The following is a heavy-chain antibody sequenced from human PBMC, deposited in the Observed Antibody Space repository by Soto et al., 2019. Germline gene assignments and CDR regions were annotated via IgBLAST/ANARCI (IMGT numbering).Heavy chain of an antibody. CDR1: GYTFTSYG. CDR2: ISAYNGNT. D-gene: IGHD3-22*01. V-gene: IGHV1-18*01. CDR3: ARGPPSYYDSSGYYKYFDY. Sequence: QVQLVQSGAEVKKPGASVKVSCKASGYTFTSYGISWVRQAPGQGLEWMGWISAYNGNTNHAQKLKGRVTMTTDTSTSTAYMELRSLRSDDTAVYYCARGPPSYYDSSGYYKYFDYWGQGTLVTVSS. J-gene: IGHJ4*02.